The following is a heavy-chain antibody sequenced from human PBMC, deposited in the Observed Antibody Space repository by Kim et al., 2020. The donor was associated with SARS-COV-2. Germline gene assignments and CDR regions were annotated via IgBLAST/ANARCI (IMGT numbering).Heavy chain of an antibody. CDR1: GFTFSSYA. V-gene: IGHV3-23*01. J-gene: IGHJ4*02. CDR3: AKEFWSHIVVVTVTIDY. Sequence: GGSLRLSCAASGFTFSSYAMSWVRQAPGKGLEWVSAISGSGGSTYYADSVKGRFTISRDNSKNTLYLQMNSLRAEDTAVYYCAKEFWSHIVVVTVTIDYWGQGTLVTVSS. CDR2: ISGSGGST. D-gene: IGHD2-21*02.